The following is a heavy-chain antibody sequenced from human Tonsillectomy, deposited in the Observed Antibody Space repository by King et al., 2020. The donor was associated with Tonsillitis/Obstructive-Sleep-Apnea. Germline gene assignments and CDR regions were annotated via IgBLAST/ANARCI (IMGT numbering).Heavy chain of an antibody. D-gene: IGHD3-22*01. CDR1: GGSISSYY. Sequence: QLQESGPGLVKPSETLSLTCTVSGGSISSYYWSWIRQPPGKGLEWIGYIYYSGSTNYNPSLKSRVTISVDTSKNQFSLKLSSVTAADTAVYYCARRYFYDSSGTDAFDICGQGTMVTVSS. J-gene: IGHJ3*02. CDR3: ARRYFYDSSGTDAFDI. V-gene: IGHV4-59*08. CDR2: IYYSGST.